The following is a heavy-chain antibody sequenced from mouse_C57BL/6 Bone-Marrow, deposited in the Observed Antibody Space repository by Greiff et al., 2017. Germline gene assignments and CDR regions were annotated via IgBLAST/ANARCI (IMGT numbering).Heavy chain of an antibody. CDR2: IHPNSGST. J-gene: IGHJ4*01. Sequence: QVQLQQPGAELVKPGASVKLSCKASGYTFTSYWMHWVKQRPGQGLEWIGMIHPNSGSTNYNEKFKSKATLTVDKSSSSAYMPLRSLTSVDSAVCYCERYYNYEDYYALDYWGQGTSVTVSS. V-gene: IGHV1-64*01. D-gene: IGHD1-1*01. CDR1: GYTFTSYW. CDR3: ERYYNYEDYYALDY.